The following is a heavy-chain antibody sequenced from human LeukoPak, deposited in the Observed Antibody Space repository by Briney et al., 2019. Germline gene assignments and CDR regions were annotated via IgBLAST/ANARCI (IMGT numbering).Heavy chain of an antibody. Sequence: PGRSLRLSCAASGFTSSSYGMHWVRQAPGKGLEWVAVISYDGSNKYYADSVKGRFTISRDNSKNTLYLQMNSLRAEDTAVYYCAKAGKGGLRSLDYWGQGTLVTVSS. CDR2: ISYDGSNK. D-gene: IGHD3-16*01. J-gene: IGHJ4*02. CDR3: AKAGKGGLRSLDY. CDR1: GFTSSSYG. V-gene: IGHV3-30*18.